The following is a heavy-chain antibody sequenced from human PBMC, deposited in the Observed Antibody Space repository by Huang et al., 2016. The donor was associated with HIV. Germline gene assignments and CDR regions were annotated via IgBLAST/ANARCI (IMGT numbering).Heavy chain of an antibody. CDR3: ARSAYGDLDY. Sequence: QVHLVQSGAEVKKPGASVKVSYKASGYTFTNYDINWVRQAPGRGLEWMGWMNPNTGNTGVAQSFQGRVTMTRKTSITTAYMELTSLTSEDTAVYYCARSAYGDLDYWGLGTLVIVSS. CDR1: GYTFTNYD. J-gene: IGHJ4*02. V-gene: IGHV1-8*02. CDR2: MNPNTGNT. D-gene: IGHD4-17*01.